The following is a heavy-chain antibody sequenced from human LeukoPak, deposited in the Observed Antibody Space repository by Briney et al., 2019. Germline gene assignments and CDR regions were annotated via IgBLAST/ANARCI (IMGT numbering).Heavy chain of an antibody. J-gene: IGHJ4*02. CDR3: ARGSREQPPQGSFDY. V-gene: IGHV3-74*01. CDR1: GFTFSSYW. Sequence: PGGSLRLSCAASGFTFSSYWMHWVRQAPGKGLVWVSRINSDGSSTSYADSVKGRFTISRDNAKNTLYLQMNSLRAEDTAVYYCARGSREQPPQGSFDYWGQGTLVTVSS. CDR2: INSDGSST. D-gene: IGHD3-10*01.